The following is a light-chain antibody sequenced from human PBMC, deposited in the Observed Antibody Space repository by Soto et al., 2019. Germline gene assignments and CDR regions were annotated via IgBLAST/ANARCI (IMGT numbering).Light chain of an antibody. CDR2: AAS. J-gene: IGKJ5*01. Sequence: DIQMTQSPSSLSASVGDRVTITCRASQSISSYLNWYQQKPGQAPKLLIYAASSLQSGVPSRFSGSGSGTDFTLTISSLQPEDFATYYCQQSYSTPLATFGQGTRLEIK. CDR1: QSISSY. CDR3: QQSYSTPLAT. V-gene: IGKV1-39*01.